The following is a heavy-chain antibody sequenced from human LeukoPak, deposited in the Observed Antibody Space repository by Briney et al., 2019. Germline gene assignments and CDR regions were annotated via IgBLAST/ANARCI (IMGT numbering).Heavy chain of an antibody. CDR1: GYRFTTYR. D-gene: IGHD3-22*01. CDR2: ILPDDSDT. CDR3: ARQGAGASHYDDTGLPRGAFDV. J-gene: IGHJ3*01. Sequence: GESLKISCKVSGYRFTTYRIAWVRQMPGKGLDFMGIILPDDSDTRYSPSFRGQVAISVDKSINTAYLQWNSLKASDTAMYYCARQGAGASHYDDTGLPRGAFDVWGQGTMLTVSS. V-gene: IGHV5-51*01.